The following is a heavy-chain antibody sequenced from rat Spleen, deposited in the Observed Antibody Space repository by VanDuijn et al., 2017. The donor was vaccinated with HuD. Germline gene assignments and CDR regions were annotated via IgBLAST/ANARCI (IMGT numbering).Heavy chain of an antibody. V-gene: IGHV5-7*01. CDR2: ISYDGSST. CDR3: ARQKTMGITIFDY. CDR1: GFTFSDYY. J-gene: IGHJ2*01. D-gene: IGHD1-9*01. Sequence: EVQLAESGGGLVQPGRSLKLSCAVSGFTFSDYYMAWVRQAPTKGLEWVATISYDGSSTYYRDSVKGRFTVSRDNAKSTLYLQMDSLRSKDTATYYCARQKTMGITIFDYWGQGVMVTVSS.